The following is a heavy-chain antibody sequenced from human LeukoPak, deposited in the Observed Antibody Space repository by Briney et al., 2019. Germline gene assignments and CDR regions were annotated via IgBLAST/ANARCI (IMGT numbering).Heavy chain of an antibody. CDR2: IYYSGNS. J-gene: IGHJ6*03. CDR1: GGSISSGGYY. Sequence: SETLSLTCTVSGGSISSGGYYWSWIRQHPGKGLEWIGYIYYSGNSYYNPSLKSRVTISLDTSKKQVSLKVSSVTAADTAVYYCARGGYYYMDVWGKGTTVTVSS. V-gene: IGHV4-31*03. CDR3: ARGGYYYMDV.